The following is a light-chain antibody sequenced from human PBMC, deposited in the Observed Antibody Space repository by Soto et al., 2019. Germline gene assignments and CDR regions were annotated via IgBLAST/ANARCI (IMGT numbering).Light chain of an antibody. V-gene: IGLV2-14*01. CDR3: NSFRVSHLYV. CDR1: STDVGGYNA. CDR2: EVT. Sequence: QSALSQPASVSGSPGQTITISCTGTSTDVGGYNAVFWYQHHPGKAPKLIIYEVTHRPSGVSDRFSASKSGNTASLTISGLQAEDEADYYCNSFRVSHLYVFGTGTKVTVL. J-gene: IGLJ1*01.